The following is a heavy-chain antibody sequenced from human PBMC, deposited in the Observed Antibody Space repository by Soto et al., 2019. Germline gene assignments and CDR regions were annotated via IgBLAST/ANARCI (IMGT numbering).Heavy chain of an antibody. CDR3: ARDEDHRTQNYDSSGYQPFDY. D-gene: IGHD3-22*01. CDR1: GYTFTSYY. J-gene: IGHJ4*02. CDR2: ISAYNGNT. Sequence: GASVKVSCKASGYTFTSYYMHWVRQAPGQGLEWMGWISAYNGNTNYAQKLQGRVTMTTDTSTSTAYMELRSLRSDDTAVYYCARDEDHRTQNYDSSGYQPFDYWGQGTLVTVSS. V-gene: IGHV1-18*04.